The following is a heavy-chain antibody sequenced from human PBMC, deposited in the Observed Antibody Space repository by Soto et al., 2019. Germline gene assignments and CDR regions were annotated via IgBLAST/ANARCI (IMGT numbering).Heavy chain of an antibody. CDR1: GYTFNIYG. D-gene: IGHD3-10*01. V-gene: IGHV1-18*01. Sequence: QVQLVQSGAEVKKPGASVKVSCKASGYTFNIYGINWVRQAPGQGLEWMGWIKPHNGNTKYAQNLQGRVIMTKDTSTSTAYMELRSLRSDDTAVYYCARDLDGSGSYYTDYWGQGTLVTVSS. J-gene: IGHJ4*02. CDR3: ARDLDGSGSYYTDY. CDR2: IKPHNGNT.